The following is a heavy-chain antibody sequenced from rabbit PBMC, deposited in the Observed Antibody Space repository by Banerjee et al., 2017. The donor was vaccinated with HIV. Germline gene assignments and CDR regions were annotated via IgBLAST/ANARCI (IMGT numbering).Heavy chain of an antibody. Sequence: QEQLVESGGGLVTLGGSLKLSCKASGVDFSSYAISWVRQAPGKGLEWIACISTYSGRTYYASWAKGRFTISKTSSTTVTLQMTSLTAADTATYFCARDPAYVGSSYSTLWGPGTLVTVS. CDR1: GVDFSSYA. D-gene: IGHD8-1*01. CDR3: ARDPAYVGSSYSTL. V-gene: IGHV1S45*01. CDR2: ISTYSGRT. J-gene: IGHJ4*01.